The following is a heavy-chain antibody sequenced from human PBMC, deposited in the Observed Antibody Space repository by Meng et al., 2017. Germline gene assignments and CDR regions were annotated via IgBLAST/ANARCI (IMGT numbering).Heavy chain of an antibody. CDR2: INPSGGST. CDR3: ASSSGWGDPVYDY. J-gene: IGHJ4*02. Sequence: QGQLGQSGAEVKKPGASVKVSCKASGYPFTSYYMHWVRQAPGQGLEWMGIINPSGGSTSYAQKFQGRVTMTRDTSTSTVYMELSSLRSEDTAVYYCASSSGWGDPVYDYWGQGTLVTVSS. CDR1: GYPFTSYY. D-gene: IGHD2-21*01. V-gene: IGHV1-46*01.